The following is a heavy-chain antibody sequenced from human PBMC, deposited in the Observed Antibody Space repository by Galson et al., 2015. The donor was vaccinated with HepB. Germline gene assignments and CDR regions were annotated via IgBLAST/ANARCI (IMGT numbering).Heavy chain of an antibody. CDR3: ARRKGATMPSNSFWFDP. D-gene: IGHD1-26*01. CDR2: IYPGDSDT. Sequence: QSGAEVKKPGESLKISCKGSGYSFTSYWIGWVRQMPGKGLEWMGIIYPGDSDTRYSPAFQGQVTISADKSISTAYLQWSSLKASDTAMYYCARRKGATMPSNSFWFDPWGQGTLVTVSS. V-gene: IGHV5-51*03. CDR1: GYSFTSYW. J-gene: IGHJ5*02.